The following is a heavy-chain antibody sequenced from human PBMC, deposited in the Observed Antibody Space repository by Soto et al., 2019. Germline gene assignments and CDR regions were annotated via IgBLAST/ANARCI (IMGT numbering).Heavy chain of an antibody. D-gene: IGHD3-22*01. CDR1: GGTFSSYA. CDR2: IIPIFGTA. V-gene: IGHV1-69*01. Sequence: QVQLVQSGAEVKKPGSSVKVSCKASGGTFSSYAISWVRQAPGQGLEWMGGIIPIFGTANYAQKFQGRVTITADECTSTAYLELSSLRSEDTAVYYCARRESYYYDSSGPSAFDIWGQGTMVTVSS. CDR3: ARRESYYYDSSGPSAFDI. J-gene: IGHJ3*02.